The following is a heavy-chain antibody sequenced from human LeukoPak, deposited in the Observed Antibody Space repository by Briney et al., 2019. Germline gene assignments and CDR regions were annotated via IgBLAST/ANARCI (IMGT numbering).Heavy chain of an antibody. CDR3: AKDTPVGGLDY. CDR1: GFTFSSYA. J-gene: IGHJ4*02. CDR2: ISYDGSNK. Sequence: GGSLRLSCAASGFTFSSYAMHWVRQAPGKGLEWVAVISYDGSNKNYADSVKGRFTISRDNSKNTLYLQMNSLRAEDTAVYYCAKDTPVGGLDYWGQGTLVTVSS. V-gene: IGHV3-30*04.